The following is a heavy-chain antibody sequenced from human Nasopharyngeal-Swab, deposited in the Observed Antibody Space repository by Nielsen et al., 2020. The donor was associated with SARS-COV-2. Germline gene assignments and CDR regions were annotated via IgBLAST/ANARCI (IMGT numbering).Heavy chain of an antibody. CDR3: ARDQISVAGTWSPPRTDY. CDR2: IWYDGSNK. J-gene: IGHJ4*02. Sequence: VRQAPGKGLGWVAVIWYDGSNKYYADSVKGRFTISRDNSKNTLYLQMNSLRAEDTAVYFCARDQISVAGTWSPPRTDYWGQGTLVTVSS. D-gene: IGHD6-19*01. V-gene: IGHV3-33*01.